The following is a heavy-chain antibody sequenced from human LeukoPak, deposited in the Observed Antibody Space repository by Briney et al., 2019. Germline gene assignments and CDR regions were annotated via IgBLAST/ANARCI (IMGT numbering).Heavy chain of an antibody. CDR3: ARLERPRVATTRQRGYYYYMDV. V-gene: IGHV4-39*07. D-gene: IGHD5-24*01. J-gene: IGHJ6*03. CDR1: GGSISSSSYY. Sequence: SETLSLTCTVSGGSISSSSYYWGWIRQPPGKGLEWIGEINHSGSTNYNPSLKSRVTISVDTSKNQFSLKLSSVTAADTAVYYCARLERPRVATTRQRGYYYYMDVWGKGTTVTISS. CDR2: INHSGST.